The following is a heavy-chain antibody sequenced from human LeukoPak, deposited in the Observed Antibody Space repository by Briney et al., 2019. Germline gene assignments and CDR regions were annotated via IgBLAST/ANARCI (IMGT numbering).Heavy chain of an antibody. CDR3: ARDNYSWDAFDI. CDR2: IYSGGTT. D-gene: IGHD5-18*01. Sequence: GGSLRLSCAASGFTVSSNYMSWVRQAPGKGLEWVSVIYSGGTTYYADSVKGRFTISRDNSKNTLHLQMNSLRAEDTAVYYCARDNYSWDAFDIWGQGTMVTVSS. CDR1: GFTVSSNY. V-gene: IGHV3-66*01. J-gene: IGHJ3*02.